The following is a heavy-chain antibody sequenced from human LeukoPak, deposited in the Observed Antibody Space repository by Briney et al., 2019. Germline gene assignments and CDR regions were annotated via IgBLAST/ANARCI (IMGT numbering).Heavy chain of an antibody. V-gene: IGHV3-53*01. CDR2: IYSGGST. D-gene: IGHD3-22*01. J-gene: IGHJ4*02. CDR3: AKDFHASSGYYLDY. Sequence: GGSLRLSCAASGFIVSSNYMSWVRQAPGKGLEWVSAIYSGGSTYYADSVKGRFTISRDNSKNTLYLQMNSLRAEDTAVYYCAKDFHASSGYYLDYWGQGTLVTVSS. CDR1: GFIVSSNY.